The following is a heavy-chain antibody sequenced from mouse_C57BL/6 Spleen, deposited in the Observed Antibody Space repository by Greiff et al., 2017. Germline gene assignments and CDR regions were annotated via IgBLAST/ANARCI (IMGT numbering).Heavy chain of an antibody. J-gene: IGHJ4*01. Sequence: QVQLQQSGAELVKPGASVKISCKASGYAFSSYWMNWVKQRPGKGLEWIGQIYPGDGDTNYNGKFKGKATLTAAKSSSTAYMQLSSLTSEDSAVYFCARGLYDYYAMDYWGQGTSVTVSS. V-gene: IGHV1-80*01. D-gene: IGHD2-3*01. CDR3: ARGLYDYYAMDY. CDR2: IYPGDGDT. CDR1: GYAFSSYW.